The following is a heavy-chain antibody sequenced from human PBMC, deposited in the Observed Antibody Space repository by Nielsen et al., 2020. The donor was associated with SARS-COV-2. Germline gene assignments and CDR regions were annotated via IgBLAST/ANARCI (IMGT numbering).Heavy chain of an antibody. Sequence: SEILFLTCTVSGGSISSGGYYWSWIRQHPGKGLEWIGYIYYSGSTYYNPSLKSRVTISVDTSKNQFSLKLSSVTAADTAVYYCARARRMATPGRNWFDPWGQGTLVTVSS. D-gene: IGHD5-24*01. CDR2: IYYSGST. V-gene: IGHV4-31*03. CDR1: GGSISSGGYY. J-gene: IGHJ5*02. CDR3: ARARRMATPGRNWFDP.